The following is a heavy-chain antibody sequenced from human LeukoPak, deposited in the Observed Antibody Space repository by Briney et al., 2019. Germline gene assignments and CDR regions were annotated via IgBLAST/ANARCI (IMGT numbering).Heavy chain of an antibody. D-gene: IGHD2-15*01. V-gene: IGHV3-21*01. CDR1: GFIFDDYG. J-gene: IGHJ4*02. CDR3: ARTPMNCSGGSCSPYYFDY. Sequence: GGSLRLSCVASGFIFDDYGMNWVRQAPGKGLEWVSSISSSSSYIYYADSVKGRFTISRDNAKNSLYLQMNSLRAEDTAVYYCARTPMNCSGGSCSPYYFDYWGQGTLVTVSP. CDR2: ISSSSSYI.